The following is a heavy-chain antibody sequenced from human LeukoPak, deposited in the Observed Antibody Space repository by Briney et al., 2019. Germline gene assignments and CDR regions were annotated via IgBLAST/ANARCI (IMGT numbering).Heavy chain of an antibody. CDR2: INPNSGGT. Sequence: GASVKVSCKASGYTFTNYGISWVRQAPGQGLEWMGWINPNSGGTNYAQKFQGGVTMTRDTSISTAYMELSRLRSDDTAVYYCAREGFGFGSHANWFDPWGQGTLVTVSS. CDR1: GYTFTNYG. J-gene: IGHJ5*02. CDR3: AREGFGFGSHANWFDP. V-gene: IGHV1-2*02. D-gene: IGHD3-10*01.